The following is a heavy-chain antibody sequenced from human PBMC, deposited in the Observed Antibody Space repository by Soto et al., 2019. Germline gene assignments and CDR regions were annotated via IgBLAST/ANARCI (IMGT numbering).Heavy chain of an antibody. V-gene: IGHV4-39*01. D-gene: IGHD6-13*01. Sequence: QLQLQESGPGLVKPSETLSLTCTVSGGSISSSSYYWGWIRQPPGKGLEWIGSIYYSGSTYYNPSLNSRVTISVDTSKNQFSLKLSSVTAADTAVYYCARHSDSSSWGDAFDIWGQGTMVTVSS. CDR2: IYYSGST. CDR3: ARHSDSSSWGDAFDI. CDR1: GGSISSSSYY. J-gene: IGHJ3*02.